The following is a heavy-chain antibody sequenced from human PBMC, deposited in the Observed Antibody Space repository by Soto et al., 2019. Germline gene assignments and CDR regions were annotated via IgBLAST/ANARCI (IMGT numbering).Heavy chain of an antibody. CDR2: INSDGSST. CDR3: VRDNDCGGFDP. D-gene: IGHD4-17*01. J-gene: IGHJ5*02. CDR1: GFTFRSYW. V-gene: IGHV3-74*01. Sequence: PGGSLRLSCVVSGFTFRSYWMHWVRQVPGKGLVWVSRINSDGSSTGYADFVEGRFTISRDNANNTLSLQMSGLRVEDTAVYHCVRDNDCGGFDPWGQGTLVTVSS.